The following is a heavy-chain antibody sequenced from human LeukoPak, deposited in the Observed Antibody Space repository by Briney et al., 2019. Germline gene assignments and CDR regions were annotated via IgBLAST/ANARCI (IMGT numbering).Heavy chain of an antibody. CDR2: INAGNGNT. V-gene: IGHV1-3*01. D-gene: IGHD6-13*01. CDR1: GYTFTSYV. CDR3: GRTYSSSWRASDI. Sequence: ASVKVSCRASGYTFTSYVMHWVRQAPGQRLEWMGWINAGNGNTKYSQKFQDRVTITRDTSASTAYMELSSLRSEDTAVYYCGRTYSSSWRASDIWGQGTMVTVSS. J-gene: IGHJ3*02.